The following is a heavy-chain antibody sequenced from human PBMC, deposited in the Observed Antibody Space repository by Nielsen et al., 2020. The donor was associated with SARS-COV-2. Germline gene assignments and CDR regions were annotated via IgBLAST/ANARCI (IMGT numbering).Heavy chain of an antibody. Sequence: SETLSLTCTVSGGSISSYYWSRIRQPPGKGLEWIGYIYYSGSTNYNPSLKSRVTISVDTSKNQFSLKLSSVTAADTAVYYCARIEGEQWMDYYFDYWGQGTLVTVSS. J-gene: IGHJ4*02. CDR3: ARIEGEQWMDYYFDY. CDR2: IYYSGST. CDR1: GGSISSYY. D-gene: IGHD6-19*01. V-gene: IGHV4-59*01.